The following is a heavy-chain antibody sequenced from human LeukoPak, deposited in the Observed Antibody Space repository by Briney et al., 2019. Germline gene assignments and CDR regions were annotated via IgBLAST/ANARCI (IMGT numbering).Heavy chain of an antibody. CDR1: GGSISTYY. Sequence: ASETLSLTCTVSGGSISTYYWSWIRQPPGKGLEWIGYIYCSGSTNYNPSLKSRVTISVDTSKNQFSLKLSSVTAADTAVYYCARQREYYESSGYYSFDYWGQGTLVTVSS. CDR3: ARQREYYESSGYYSFDY. CDR2: IYCSGST. V-gene: IGHV4-59*08. D-gene: IGHD3-22*01. J-gene: IGHJ4*02.